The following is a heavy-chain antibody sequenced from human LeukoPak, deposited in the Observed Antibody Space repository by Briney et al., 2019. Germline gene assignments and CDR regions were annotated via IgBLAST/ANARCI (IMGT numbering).Heavy chain of an antibody. CDR2: IRYDGSNK. D-gene: IGHD3-10*01. CDR1: GFTFSSYG. V-gene: IGHV3-30*02. CDR3: ARPKVRGDVYYYYMDV. Sequence: GGSLRLSCAASGFTFSSYGMHWVRQAPGKGLEWVAFIRYDGSNKYYADSVKGRFTISRDNSKNTLYLQMNSLRAEDTAVYYCARPKVRGDVYYYYMDVWGKGTTVTVSS. J-gene: IGHJ6*03.